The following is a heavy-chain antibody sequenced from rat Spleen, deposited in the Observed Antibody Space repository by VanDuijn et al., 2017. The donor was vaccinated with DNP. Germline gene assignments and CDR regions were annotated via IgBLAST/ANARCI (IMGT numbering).Heavy chain of an antibody. J-gene: IGHJ4*01. D-gene: IGHD1-4*01. CDR2: ISTSGYNT. CDR1: GFIFSNYD. V-gene: IGHV5-25*01. Sequence: EVQLVESGGGLVQPGRSLKLSCAASGFIFSNYDMAWVRQAPTKGLEWVASISTSGYNTYYRDSVKGRFTVSRDNSKSTLYLQMDSLRSEDTATYYCALMGLPGYKGAMDAWGQGTSVTVSS. CDR3: ALMGLPGYKGAMDA.